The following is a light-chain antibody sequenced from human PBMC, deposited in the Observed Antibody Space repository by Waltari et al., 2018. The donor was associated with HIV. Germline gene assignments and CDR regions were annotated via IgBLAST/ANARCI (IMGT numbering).Light chain of an antibody. CDR1: QNIRNY. V-gene: IGKV1-39*01. J-gene: IGKJ1*01. Sequence: DIQMTQSPSSLSASVGDRVTIICRASQNIRNYLNWYQKKPGKAPNLLIYAASSLQSGVPSRFRGSGSGTDFTLTISSLQPEDFATYYCQHSYTTPWTFGQGTKVEIK. CDR2: AAS. CDR3: QHSYTTPWT.